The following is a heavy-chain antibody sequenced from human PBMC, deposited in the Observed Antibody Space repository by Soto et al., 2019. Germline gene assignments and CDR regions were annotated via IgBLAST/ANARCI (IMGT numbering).Heavy chain of an antibody. D-gene: IGHD3-22*01. J-gene: IGHJ4*02. CDR1: GGTFSSYA. V-gene: IGHV1-69*06. Sequence: SVKVSCKASGGTFSSYAISWVRQAPGQGLEWMGGIIPIFGTANYAQKFQGRVTITADKSTSTAYMELSSLRSEDTAVYYCAAKYYDDSSGSFDYWGQGTLVTVSA. CDR3: AAKYYDDSSGSFDY. CDR2: IIPIFGTA.